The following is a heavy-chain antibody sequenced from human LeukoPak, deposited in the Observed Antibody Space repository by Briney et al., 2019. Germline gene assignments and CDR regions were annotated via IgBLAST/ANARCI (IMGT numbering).Heavy chain of an antibody. CDR1: GGSISSYY. CDR2: IYYSGST. V-gene: IGHV4-59*01. CDR3: ARVPWFGEFLVGFDY. J-gene: IGHJ4*02. Sequence: SETLSLTCTVSGGSISSYYWSWIRQPPGKGLEWIGYIYYSGSTNYNPSLKSRVTISVDTSKNQFSLKLSSVTAAGTAVYYCARVPWFGEFLVGFDYWGQGTLVTVSS. D-gene: IGHD3-10*01.